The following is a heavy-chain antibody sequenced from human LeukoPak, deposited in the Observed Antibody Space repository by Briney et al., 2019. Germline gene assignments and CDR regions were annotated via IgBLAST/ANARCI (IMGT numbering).Heavy chain of an antibody. J-gene: IGHJ4*02. D-gene: IGHD3-10*01. V-gene: IGHV3-30*03. CDR3: ATSWRGFDY. CDR2: ISYDGSNK. Sequence: GGSLRLSCAASGFNFSSYGMHWVRQAPGKGLEWVAVISYDGSNKYYADSVKGRFTISRDNSKNTLYLQMNSLRAEDTAVYYCATSWRGFDYWGQGTLVTVSS. CDR1: GFNFSSYG.